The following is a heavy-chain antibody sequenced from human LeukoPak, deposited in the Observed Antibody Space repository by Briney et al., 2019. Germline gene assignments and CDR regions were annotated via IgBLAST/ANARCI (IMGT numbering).Heavy chain of an antibody. V-gene: IGHV3-30*18. CDR2: ISDDATKK. D-gene: IGHD4-17*01. Sequence: GGSLRLSCAASGFTFSTYAMHWVRQAPGKGLEWVAVISDDATKKYYADSVKGRSTISRDNSESTLYLQMNSLRAEDTAVYYCAKDMNTVTTTFDYWGQGTLVTVSS. J-gene: IGHJ4*02. CDR3: AKDMNTVTTTFDY. CDR1: GFTFSTYA.